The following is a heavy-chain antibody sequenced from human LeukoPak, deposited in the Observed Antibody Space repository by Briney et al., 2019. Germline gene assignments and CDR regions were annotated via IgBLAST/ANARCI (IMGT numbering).Heavy chain of an antibody. CDR3: ARDGGIAAAFDY. V-gene: IGHV3-21*01. CDR1: GFTFSSYS. J-gene: IGHJ4*02. D-gene: IGHD6-13*01. CDR2: ISSSSSYI. Sequence: TGGSLRPSCAASGFTFSSYSMNWVRQAPGKGLEWVSSISSSSSYIYYADSVKGRFTISRDNAKNSLYLQMNSLRAEDTAVYYCARDGGIAAAFDYWGQGTLVTVSS.